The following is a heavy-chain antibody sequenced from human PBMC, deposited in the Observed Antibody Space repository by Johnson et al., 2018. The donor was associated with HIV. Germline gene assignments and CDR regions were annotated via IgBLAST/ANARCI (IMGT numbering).Heavy chain of an antibody. CDR2: ISGSGDST. J-gene: IGHJ3*02. V-gene: IGHV3-23*04. D-gene: IGHD3-9*01. Sequence: VQLVESWGGLVQPGGSLRLSCAASRFTFSSYAMSWVRQAPGKGLEWVSAISGSGDSTYYADSVKGRVNISRDNSKNSLYLQMNSLRAEDTALYYCARGDPDLRYFDWLGAFDIWGQGTMVTVSS. CDR3: ARGDPDLRYFDWLGAFDI. CDR1: RFTFSSYA.